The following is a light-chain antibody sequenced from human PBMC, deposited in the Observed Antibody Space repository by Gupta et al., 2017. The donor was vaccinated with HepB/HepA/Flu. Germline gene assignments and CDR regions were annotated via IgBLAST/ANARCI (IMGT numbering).Light chain of an antibody. Sequence: DIQMTQSPSSLSASVGDRVTITCRASQSISSYLNWYQQKPGKAPKLLIYAASSLQSGVPSRFSGSGCGTDFTLTISSRQQEDFAAYYCQQSDSNLMYTFGQGTKMEIK. V-gene: IGKV1-39*01. CDR3: QQSDSNLMYT. J-gene: IGKJ2*01. CDR1: QSISSY. CDR2: AAS.